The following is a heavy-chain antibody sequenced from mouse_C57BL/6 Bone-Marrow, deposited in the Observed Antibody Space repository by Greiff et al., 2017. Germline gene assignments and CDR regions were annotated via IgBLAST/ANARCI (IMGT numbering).Heavy chain of an antibody. V-gene: IGHV5-9-1*02. Sequence: EVMLVESGEGLVKPGGSLKLSCAASGFTFSSYAMSWVRQTPEKRLEWVAYISSGGDYIYYADNVKGRFTITSDNARNTLYLQRSSLKSEDTAMYYCTRGGITAEYYFDYWGQGTTLTVSS. J-gene: IGHJ2*01. D-gene: IGHD2-4*01. CDR1: GFTFSSYA. CDR3: TRGGITAEYYFDY. CDR2: ISSGGDYI.